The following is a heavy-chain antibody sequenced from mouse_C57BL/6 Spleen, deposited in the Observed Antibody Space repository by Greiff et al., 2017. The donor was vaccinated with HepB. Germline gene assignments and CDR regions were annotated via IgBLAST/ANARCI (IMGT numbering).Heavy chain of an antibody. CDR1: GFNIKDDY. V-gene: IGHV14-4*01. D-gene: IGHD3-2*02. J-gene: IGHJ4*01. Sequence: EVQLVESGAELVRPGASVKLSCTASGFNIKDDYMHWVKQRPEQGLEWIGWIDPENGDTEYASKFQGKATITADTSSNTAYLQVSSLTSEDTAVYYCTTKGVDSSGTYAMDYWGQGTSVTVSS. CDR3: TTKGVDSSGTYAMDY. CDR2: IDPENGDT.